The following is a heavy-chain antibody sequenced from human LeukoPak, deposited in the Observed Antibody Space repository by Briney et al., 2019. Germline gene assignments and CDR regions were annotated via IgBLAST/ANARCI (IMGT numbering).Heavy chain of an antibody. CDR3: TRGAEQLSSYGMDV. V-gene: IGHV4-34*01. D-gene: IGHD5-18*01. J-gene: IGHJ6*04. Sequence: SETLSLTCAVYGGSFSGYYWSWIRQAPGKGLEWIGEINHSGSTNQNPSLKSRVTISVDTTRNQFSLKLSSVTAADSAVYYRTRGAEQLSSYGMDVWGKGTTVTVSS. CDR2: INHSGST. CDR1: GGSFSGYY.